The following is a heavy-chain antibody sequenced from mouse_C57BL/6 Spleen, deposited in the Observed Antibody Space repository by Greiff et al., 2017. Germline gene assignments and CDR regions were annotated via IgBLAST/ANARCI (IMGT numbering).Heavy chain of an antibody. CDR3: AIPVYYGYDVGFAY. D-gene: IGHD2-2*01. CDR1: GYTFTSYW. V-gene: IGHV1-74*01. CDR2: IHPSDSDT. J-gene: IGHJ3*01. Sequence: QVQLKQPGAELVKPGASVKVSCKASGYTFTSYWMHWVKQRPGQGLEWIGRIHPSDSDTNYNQKFKGKATLTVDKSSSTAYMQLRSLTSEDAAVYYCAIPVYYGYDVGFAYWGQGTLVTVSA.